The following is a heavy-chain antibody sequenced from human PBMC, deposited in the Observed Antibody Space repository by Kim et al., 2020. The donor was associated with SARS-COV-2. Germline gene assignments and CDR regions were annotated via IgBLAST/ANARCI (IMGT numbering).Heavy chain of an antibody. D-gene: IGHD3-10*01. CDR2: INPNSGGT. CDR3: ARDPRYYYGSGRARGYNWFDP. CDR1: GYTFTGYY. J-gene: IGHJ5*02. Sequence: ASVKVSCKASGYTFTGYYMHWVRQAPGQGLEWMGRINPNSGGTNYAQKFQGRVTMTRDTSISTAYMELSRLRSDDTAVYYCARDPRYYYGSGRARGYNWFDPWGQGTLVTVSS. V-gene: IGHV1-2*06.